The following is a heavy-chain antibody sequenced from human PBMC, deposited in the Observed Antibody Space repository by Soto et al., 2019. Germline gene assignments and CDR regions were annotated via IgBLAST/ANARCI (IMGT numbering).Heavy chain of an antibody. V-gene: IGHV3-30-3*01. D-gene: IGHD2-15*01. CDR1: GFTFSSYA. CDR3: AREGCSGGSCRNYYYYGMDV. Sequence: QVQLVESGGCVVQPGRSLRLSCAASGFTFSSYAMHWVRQAPGKGLEWVAVISYDGSNKYYADSVKGRFTISRDNSKNTLYLQMNSLRAEDTAVYYCAREGCSGGSCRNYYYYGMDVWGQGTTVTVSS. CDR2: ISYDGSNK. J-gene: IGHJ6*02.